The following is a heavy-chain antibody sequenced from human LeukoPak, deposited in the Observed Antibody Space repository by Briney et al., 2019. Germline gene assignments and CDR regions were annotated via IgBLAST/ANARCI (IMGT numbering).Heavy chain of an antibody. CDR2: INHSGST. CDR1: GGSFSSYY. V-gene: IGHV4-34*01. CDR3: ARGHDFWTRYSRAKTFDP. J-gene: IGHJ5*02. Sequence: SETLSLTCAVYGGSFSSYYWSWIRQPPGKGLEWIGEINHSGSTNYNPSLKSRVTISVDTSKNQFSLKLSSVSAADTAVYYCARGHDFWTRYSRAKTFDPWGQGTLVTVSS. D-gene: IGHD3/OR15-3a*01.